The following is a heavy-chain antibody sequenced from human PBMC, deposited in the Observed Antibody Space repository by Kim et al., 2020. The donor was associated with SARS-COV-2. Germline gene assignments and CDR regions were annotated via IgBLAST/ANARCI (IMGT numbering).Heavy chain of an antibody. J-gene: IGHJ6*02. CDR2: ISYDGSNK. CDR3: ARDIVEMATITFSGYYYYYGMDV. Sequence: GGSLRLSCAASGFTFSSYAMHWVRQAPGKGLEWVAVISYDGSNKYYADSVKGRFTISRDNSKNTLYLQMNSLRAEDTAVYYCARDIVEMATITFSGYYYYYGMDVWGQGTTVTVSS. D-gene: IGHD5-12*01. V-gene: IGHV3-30*04. CDR1: GFTFSSYA.